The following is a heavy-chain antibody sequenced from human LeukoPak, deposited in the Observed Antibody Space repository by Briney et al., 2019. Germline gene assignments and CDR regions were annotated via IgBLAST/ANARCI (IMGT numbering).Heavy chain of an antibody. D-gene: IGHD3-16*01. Sequence: GGSLRLSCAASGFTFSSYGMHWVRQAPGKGLEWVAVIWYDGSNKYYADSVKGRFTISRDNSKNTLYLQMNSLRAEDTAVYYCAKLRYPYYYYGMDVWGQGTTVTVSS. V-gene: IGHV3-33*06. J-gene: IGHJ6*02. CDR3: AKLRYPYYYYGMDV. CDR1: GFTFSSYG. CDR2: IWYDGSNK.